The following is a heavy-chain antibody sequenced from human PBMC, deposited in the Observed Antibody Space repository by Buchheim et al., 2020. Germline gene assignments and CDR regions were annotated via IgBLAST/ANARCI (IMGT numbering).Heavy chain of an antibody. J-gene: IGHJ6*03. CDR2: IKQDGSEK. V-gene: IGHV3-7*01. Sequence: EVQLVESGGGLVQPGGSLRLSCAASGFTFSSYWMSWVRQAPGKGLEWVANIKQDGSEKYYVDSVKGRFTISRDNANNSLYLQMNRLRAEDTAVYYCARDGASGSYYNPTYYYYYMDVWGKGTT. D-gene: IGHD3-10*01. CDR3: ARDGASGSYYNPTYYYYYMDV. CDR1: GFTFSSYW.